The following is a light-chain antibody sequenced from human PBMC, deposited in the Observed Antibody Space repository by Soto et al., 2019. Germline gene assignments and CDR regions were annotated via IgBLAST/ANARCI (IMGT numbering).Light chain of an antibody. Sequence: DIQMTQSPSTLSGSVGDRVTITCRASQTISSGLAWYQQKPGKAPKLLIYKASTLKRGVPSRFSGRGSGTEFTLTISSLQPDDFATYYCQQYNSYSEAFGQGTKVE. CDR2: KAS. CDR3: QQYNSYSEA. J-gene: IGKJ1*01. CDR1: QTISSG. V-gene: IGKV1-5*03.